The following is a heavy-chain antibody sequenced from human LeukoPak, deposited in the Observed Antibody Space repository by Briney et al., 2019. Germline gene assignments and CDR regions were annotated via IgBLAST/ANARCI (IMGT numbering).Heavy chain of an antibody. J-gene: IGHJ4*02. CDR2: ISYDGSNK. D-gene: IGHD3-10*01. CDR1: GFTFSSYG. V-gene: IGHV3-30*18. CDR3: AKDRRALLWFGEPFDY. Sequence: GGSLRLSCAASGFTFSSYGMHWVRQAPGKGLEWVAVISYDGSNKYYADSVKGRFTISRDNSKKTLYLQMNSLRAEDTAVYYCAKDRRALLWFGEPFDYWGQGTLVTVSS.